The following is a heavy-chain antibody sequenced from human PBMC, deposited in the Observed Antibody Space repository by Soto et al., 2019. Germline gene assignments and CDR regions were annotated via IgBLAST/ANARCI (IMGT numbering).Heavy chain of an antibody. J-gene: IGHJ6*02. CDR1: GGSISSSSYY. Sequence: QLQLQESGPGLVKPSETLSLTCTVSGGSISSSSYYWGWIRQPPGKGLEWIGSIYYSGSTYYNPSLKSRVTISVDTSKNQFTLKLSSVTAADTAVYYCASASFDDSPLGMDVWGQGTTVTVSS. D-gene: IGHD2-15*01. CDR2: IYYSGST. V-gene: IGHV4-39*01. CDR3: ASASFDDSPLGMDV.